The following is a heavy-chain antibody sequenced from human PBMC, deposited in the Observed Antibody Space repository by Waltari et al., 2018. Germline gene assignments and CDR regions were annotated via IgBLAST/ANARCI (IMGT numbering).Heavy chain of an antibody. Sequence: QVQLVQSGAEVKKPGSSVKVSCKASGGTFSSYAISWVRQAPGQGLEWMGGIIPIFGTANYAQKFQGRVTITADESTSTAYMELSSLRSEDTAVYYCARPHLGYCSSTSCYTGAFDIWGQGTMVTVSS. CDR1: GGTFSSYA. D-gene: IGHD2-2*02. CDR3: ARPHLGYCSSTSCYTGAFDI. J-gene: IGHJ3*02. V-gene: IGHV1-69*12. CDR2: IIPIFGTA.